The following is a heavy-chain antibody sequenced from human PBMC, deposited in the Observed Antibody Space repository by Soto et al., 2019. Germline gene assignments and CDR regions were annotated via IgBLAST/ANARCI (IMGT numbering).Heavy chain of an antibody. Sequence: PSETLSLTCTVSGGSISSSSYYWGWIRQPPGKGLEWIGSIYYSGSTYYNPSLKSRVTISVDTSKNQFSLKLSSVTAADTAVYYCARQPRRDYPYYYGMDVWGQGTTVTVS. CDR1: GGSISSSSYY. D-gene: IGHD4-17*01. J-gene: IGHJ6*02. CDR3: ARQPRRDYPYYYGMDV. CDR2: IYYSGST. V-gene: IGHV4-39*01.